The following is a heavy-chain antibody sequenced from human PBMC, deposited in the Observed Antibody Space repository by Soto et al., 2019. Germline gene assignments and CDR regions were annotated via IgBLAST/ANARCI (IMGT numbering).Heavy chain of an antibody. V-gene: IGHV3-23*01. CDR3: AKDLNRGGSSPHMVGYYYYGMDV. CDR1: GFTFSSYA. J-gene: IGHJ6*02. Sequence: PGGSLRLSCAASGFTFSSYAMSWVRQAPGKGLEWVSAISGSGGSTYYADSVKGRFTISRDNSKNTLYLQMNSLRAEDTAVYYCAKDLNRGGSSPHMVGYYYYGMDVWGQGTTVTVSS. CDR2: ISGSGGST. D-gene: IGHD6-6*01.